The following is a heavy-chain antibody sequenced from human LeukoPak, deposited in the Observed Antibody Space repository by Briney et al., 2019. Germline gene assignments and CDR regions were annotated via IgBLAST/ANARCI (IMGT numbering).Heavy chain of an antibody. CDR1: GVSFTDYY. D-gene: IGHD2-2*01. Sequence: SETLSLTCSVSGVSFTDYYWTWIRQPAGKGLEWIGRIYASGSTNYDPSLRSRVTISIDKSKNQFSLNLASVTAADTGVYYCEKEHTSTTGRHFDYWGQGIRVTVS. V-gene: IGHV4-4*07. CDR2: IYASGST. CDR3: EKEHTSTTGRHFDY. J-gene: IGHJ4*02.